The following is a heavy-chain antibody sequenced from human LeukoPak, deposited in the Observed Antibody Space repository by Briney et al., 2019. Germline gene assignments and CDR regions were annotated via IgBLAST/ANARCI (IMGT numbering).Heavy chain of an antibody. CDR2: IYYSGST. J-gene: IGHJ4*02. V-gene: IGHV4-59*01. D-gene: IGHD3-22*01. CDR3: ARSRKYYYDSRGYQFDY. CDR1: GGSISSYY. Sequence: PSETLSLTCTVSGGSISSYYWSWVRQPPGKGLEWIGYIYYSGSTNYNPSLMSRVTMSVDTSKNQFSLNLSSVTAADTAVYYCARSRKYYYDSRGYQFDYWGQGTLVTVSS.